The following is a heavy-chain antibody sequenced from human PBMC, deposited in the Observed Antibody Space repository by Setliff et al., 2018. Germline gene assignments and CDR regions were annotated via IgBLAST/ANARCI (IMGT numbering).Heavy chain of an antibody. J-gene: IGHJ5*02. V-gene: IGHV4-39*07. D-gene: IGHD3-10*01. CDR1: GGSPRGNAIF. Sequence: PSETLSLTCTVSGGSPRGNAIFWGWIRQPPGKGLEWIGSIYYTGDPYYNPSLKSRVTISIDTSKNQFSLKVNSVTAADTAVYYCARVLVLGYNWFDPWGQGTLVTVSS. CDR3: ARVLVLGYNWFDP. CDR2: IYYTGDP.